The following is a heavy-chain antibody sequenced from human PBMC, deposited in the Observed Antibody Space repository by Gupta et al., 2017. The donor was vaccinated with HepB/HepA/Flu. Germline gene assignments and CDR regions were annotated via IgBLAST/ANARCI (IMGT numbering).Heavy chain of an antibody. CDR3: ARAKIAASYYFDY. V-gene: IGHV3-30-3*01. J-gene: IGHJ4*02. CDR2: TSYDGSNK. D-gene: IGHD6-25*01. Sequence: QVQLVDSGGGVVQPGRSLRLSCAASGFPFRNYPMHWVRQAPGKGLEWVALTSYDGSNKYYADSVKGRFSISRDTSKNTLYLQMNSLRAEDTAVYYCARAKIAASYYFDYWGQGTLVTVSS. CDR1: GFPFRNYP.